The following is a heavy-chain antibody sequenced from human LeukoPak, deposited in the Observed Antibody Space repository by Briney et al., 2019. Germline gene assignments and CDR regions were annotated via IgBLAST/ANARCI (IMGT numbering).Heavy chain of an antibody. Sequence: SGGSLRLSCAASGFTFSSYGIHWVRQAPGKGLEWVAFIRYDGSNKYYADSVKGRFTISRDNSKNTLYLQMNSLRAEDTAVYYCAKDPYDYVWGSYDYWGQGTLVTVSS. CDR2: IRYDGSNK. CDR1: GFTFSSYG. J-gene: IGHJ4*02. CDR3: AKDPYDYVWGSYDY. D-gene: IGHD3-16*01. V-gene: IGHV3-30*02.